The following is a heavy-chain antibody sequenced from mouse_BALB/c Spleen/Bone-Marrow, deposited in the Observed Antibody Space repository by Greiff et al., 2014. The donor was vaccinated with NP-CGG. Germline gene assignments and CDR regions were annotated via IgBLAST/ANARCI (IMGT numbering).Heavy chain of an antibody. CDR3: TPRLRY. CDR1: GNTFTSYW. V-gene: IGHV1S22*01. CDR2: IYPGSGST. Sequence: LKQSGSELVRPGASVKLSCKASGNTFTSYWMHWVKQRPGQGLEWIGNIYPGSGSTNYDEKFKSKATLTVDTSSSTAYMQLSSLTSEDSAVYYCTPRLRYWGQGTTLTVSS. J-gene: IGHJ2*01. D-gene: IGHD1-2*01.